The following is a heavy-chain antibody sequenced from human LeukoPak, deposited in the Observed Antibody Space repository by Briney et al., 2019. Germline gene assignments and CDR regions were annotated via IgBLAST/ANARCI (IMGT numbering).Heavy chain of an antibody. D-gene: IGHD2-15*01. CDR3: ARARPLGYRSGGSCYSDFDY. CDR2: INPSGGST. CDR1: GYTFTSYY. J-gene: IGHJ4*02. V-gene: IGHV1-46*01. Sequence: ASVKVSCKASGYTFTSYYMHWVRQAPGQGLEWMGIINPSGGSTSYAQKFQGRVTMTRDTSTSTVYMELSSLRSEDTAVYYCARARPLGYRSGGSCYSDFDYWGQGTLVTVSS.